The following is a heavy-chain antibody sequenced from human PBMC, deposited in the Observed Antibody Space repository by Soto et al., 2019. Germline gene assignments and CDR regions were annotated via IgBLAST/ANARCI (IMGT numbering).Heavy chain of an antibody. CDR3: ARDSPPYDFWSGYSRDAFDV. CDR2: ISGSSGTI. J-gene: IGHJ3*01. CDR1: GFTFSAYS. V-gene: IGHV3-48*01. D-gene: IGHD3-3*01. Sequence: EVQLVESGGGWVQPGESLTLSCAASGFTFSAYSMTWVRQAPGKGLEWVSHISGSSGTIYYADSVKGRFTISRDNAMNSLFLQMNSLRAEDTAVYYCARDSPPYDFWSGYSRDAFDVWGQGTMVTVSS.